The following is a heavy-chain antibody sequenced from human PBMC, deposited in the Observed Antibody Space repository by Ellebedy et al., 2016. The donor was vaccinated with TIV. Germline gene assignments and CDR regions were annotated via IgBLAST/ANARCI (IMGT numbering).Heavy chain of an antibody. Sequence: ASVKVSCXASGGTFSIYAISWVRQTHGQGLELMGGFIPLFGTRNYAQKFQGRVTITADDSTSTAYMELSSLRSEDTAVYYCAKPPYVLWFGELFDYWGQGTLVTVSS. D-gene: IGHD3-10*01. J-gene: IGHJ4*02. CDR2: FIPLFGTR. CDR1: GGTFSIYA. CDR3: AKPPYVLWFGELFDY. V-gene: IGHV1-69*13.